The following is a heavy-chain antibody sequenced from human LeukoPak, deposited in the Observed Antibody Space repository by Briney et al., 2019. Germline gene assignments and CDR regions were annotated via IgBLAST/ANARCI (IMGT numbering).Heavy chain of an antibody. Sequence: GGSLRLSCAASAAFETTFINSWMHWVRQAPGKGLVWVSLITMDGTSTTYADSVKGRFTISRDNSKNTVFLQMNSLRVEDTALYYCTRGQSYCGADCYSDWGQGTLVTVSS. CDR2: ITMDGTST. CDR1: AAFETTFINSW. D-gene: IGHD2-21*02. J-gene: IGHJ4*02. V-gene: IGHV3-74*01. CDR3: TRGQSYCGADCYSD.